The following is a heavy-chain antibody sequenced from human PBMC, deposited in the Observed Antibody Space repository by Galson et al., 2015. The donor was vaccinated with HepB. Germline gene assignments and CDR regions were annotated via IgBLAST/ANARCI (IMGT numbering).Heavy chain of an antibody. Sequence: SLRLSCAASGFTFSSYGMHWVRQAPGKGLEWVAVISYDGSNKYYADSVKGRFTISRDNSKNTLYLQMNGLRAEDTAVYYCAKVGSIAVAEYYFDYWGQGTLVTVSS. V-gene: IGHV3-30*18. CDR3: AKVGSIAVAEYYFDY. CDR1: GFTFSSYG. D-gene: IGHD6-19*01. CDR2: ISYDGSNK. J-gene: IGHJ4*02.